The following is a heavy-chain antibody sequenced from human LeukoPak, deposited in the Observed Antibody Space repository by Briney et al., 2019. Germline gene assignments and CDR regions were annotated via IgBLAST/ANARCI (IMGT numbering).Heavy chain of an antibody. V-gene: IGHV4-38-2*02. D-gene: IGHD3-10*01. J-gene: IGHJ6*03. CDR2: IYHSGST. CDR3: ATVGITMVRGVTTGYMDV. CDR1: GYSISSGYY. Sequence: PSETLYLTCTVSGYSISSGYYWGWIRQPPGKGLEWIGSIYHSGSTYYNPSLKSRVTISVDTSKNQFSLKLSSVTAADTAVYYCATVGITMVRGVTTGYMDVWGKGTTVTISS.